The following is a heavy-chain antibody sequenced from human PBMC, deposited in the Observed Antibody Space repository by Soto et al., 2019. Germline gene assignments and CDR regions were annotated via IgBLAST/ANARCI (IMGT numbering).Heavy chain of an antibody. CDR1: GYTFTSYD. V-gene: IGHV1-8*01. J-gene: IGHJ5*02. Sequence: SVKVSCKASGYTFTSYDINWVRQATVQGLEWMGWMNPNSGNTDYAQKFQGRVTMTRNTSISTVYMELSSLRSEDTAVYYCARGPRYYESGVRFDPWGQGTLVTVSS. CDR3: ARGPRYYESGVRFDP. D-gene: IGHD3-9*01. CDR2: MNPNSGNT.